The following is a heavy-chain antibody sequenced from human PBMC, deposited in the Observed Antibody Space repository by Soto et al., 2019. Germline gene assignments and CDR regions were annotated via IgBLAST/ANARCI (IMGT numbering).Heavy chain of an antibody. V-gene: IGHV3-53*01. Sequence: GGSLRLSCAASGFTVSSNYMSWVRQAPGKGLEWVSVIYSGGSTYYADSVKGRFTISRDNSKNTLYLQMNSLRAEDTAVYYCARAMPYGSGSYYVDWGQGTLVTVSS. CDR2: IYSGGST. CDR3: ARAMPYGSGSYYVD. D-gene: IGHD3-10*01. CDR1: GFTVSSNY. J-gene: IGHJ4*02.